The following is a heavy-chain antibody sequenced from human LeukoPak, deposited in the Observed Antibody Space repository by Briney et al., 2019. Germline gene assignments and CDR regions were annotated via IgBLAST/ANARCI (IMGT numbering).Heavy chain of an antibody. D-gene: IGHD6-6*01. Sequence: PSETLSLTCTVSGGSISSYYWSWIRQPAGKGLEWIGRIYTSGSTNYNPSLKSRVTISVDKSKNLFSLKLSSVTAADTAVYYCARSLDSSSSGGWFDPWGQGTLVTVSS. CDR2: IYTSGST. CDR3: ARSLDSSSSGGWFDP. V-gene: IGHV4-4*07. CDR1: GGSISSYY. J-gene: IGHJ5*02.